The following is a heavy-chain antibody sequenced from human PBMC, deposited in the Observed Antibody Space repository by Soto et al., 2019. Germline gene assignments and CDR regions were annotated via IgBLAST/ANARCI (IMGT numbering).Heavy chain of an antibody. D-gene: IGHD6-19*01. CDR3: AKSQLPGIAVADGFMGV. CDR2: IYYSGSN. CDR1: GGYIRSLSDC. Sequence: SQLKPLPRTVVGGYIRSLSDCWGRIRKHLGKGLEWIGSIYYSGSNYYNPSLKSRVTIPVDTSKNQYSLKLSSVTAADTAVYYCAKSQLPGIAVADGFMGVWGKGTTVTVSS. V-gene: IGHV4-39*01. J-gene: IGHJ6*03.